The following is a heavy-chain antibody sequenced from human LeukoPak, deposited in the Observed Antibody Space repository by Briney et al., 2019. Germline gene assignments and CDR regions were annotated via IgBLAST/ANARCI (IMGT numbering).Heavy chain of an antibody. CDR2: INSDGSIT. V-gene: IGHV3-74*01. CDR1: GFTFSSYA. CDR3: VRGASITLYNWFDP. J-gene: IGHJ5*02. D-gene: IGHD2-2*01. Sequence: GGSLRLSCAASGFTFSSYAMSWVRLAPGKGLVWVSRINSDGSITDYADSVKGRFTISRDNAKSTLYLQMNSLTGEDTAVYYCVRGASITLYNWFDPWGQGTLVTVSS.